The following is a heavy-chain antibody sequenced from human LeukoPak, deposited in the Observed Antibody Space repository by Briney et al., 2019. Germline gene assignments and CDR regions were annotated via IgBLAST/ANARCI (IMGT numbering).Heavy chain of an antibody. J-gene: IGHJ4*02. CDR2: IGSISNNYK. V-gene: IGHV3-21*01. D-gene: IGHD3-3*01. CDR1: GFTFRTYN. CDR3: ARGTNWSPLDFDF. Sequence: KTGGSLRLSCEASGFTFRTYNMHWVRQAPGKGLEWVSTIGSISNNYKYYADSVKGRFSISRDNARNSLYLQMNSLGAEDTAVYFCARGTNWSPLDFDFWGPGTLVTVSS.